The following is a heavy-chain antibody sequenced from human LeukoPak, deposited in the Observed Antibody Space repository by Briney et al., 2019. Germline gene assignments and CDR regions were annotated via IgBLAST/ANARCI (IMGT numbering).Heavy chain of an antibody. Sequence: PGGSLRLSCAASGFTFSSYWMSWFRQAPGKGLEGLANIKQDGSDYYYVDSVKGRFTISRDNAKNSLYLQMNSLRAEDTAVYYCAREQTPVIHYYFDSWGQGTLDTVSS. V-gene: IGHV3-7*01. J-gene: IGHJ4*02. CDR2: IKQDGSDY. D-gene: IGHD3-16*02. CDR3: AREQTPVIHYYFDS. CDR1: GFTFSSYW.